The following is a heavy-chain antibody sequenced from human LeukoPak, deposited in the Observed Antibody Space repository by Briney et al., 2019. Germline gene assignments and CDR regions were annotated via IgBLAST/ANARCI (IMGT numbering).Heavy chain of an antibody. Sequence: RASVKVSCTASGYTFTSYGISWVRQAPGQGLEWMGWISAYNGNTNYAQKLQGRVTMTTDTSTSTAYMELRSLRSDDTAVYYCARLLAATWPYYSGMDVWGQGTTVTVPS. CDR1: GYTFTSYG. J-gene: IGHJ6*02. V-gene: IGHV1-18*01. CDR2: ISAYNGNT. CDR3: ARLLAATWPYYSGMDV. D-gene: IGHD6-25*01.